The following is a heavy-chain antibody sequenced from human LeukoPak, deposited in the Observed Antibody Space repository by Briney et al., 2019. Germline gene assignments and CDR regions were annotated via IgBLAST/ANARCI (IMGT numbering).Heavy chain of an antibody. V-gene: IGHV3-33*06. J-gene: IGHJ5*02. D-gene: IGHD2-21*02. CDR3: AKWGSTGVVVPATAS. Sequence: GGSLRLSCAASGFTFSSYGMHWVRQAPGKGLEWVAVIWYDGSNKYYADSVKGRFTISRDNSKNTLYLQMNSLRAEDKAVYYCAKWGSTGVVVPATASWGQGTLVTAPS. CDR2: IWYDGSNK. CDR1: GFTFSSYG.